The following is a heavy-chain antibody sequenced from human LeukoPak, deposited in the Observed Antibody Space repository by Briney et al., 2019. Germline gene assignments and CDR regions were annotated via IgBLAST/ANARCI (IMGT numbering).Heavy chain of an antibody. CDR3: ARDPHIVVVPAAIPGGFDY. CDR2: ISAYNGNT. D-gene: IGHD2-2*01. Sequence: GASVKVSCKASGYTFTSYGISWVRQAPGQGLEWMGWISAYNGNTNYAQKLQGRVTMTTDTSTSTAYMELRSLRSDDTAVYYCARDPHIVVVPAAIPGGFDYWGQGTLVTASS. J-gene: IGHJ4*02. CDR1: GYTFTSYG. V-gene: IGHV1-18*01.